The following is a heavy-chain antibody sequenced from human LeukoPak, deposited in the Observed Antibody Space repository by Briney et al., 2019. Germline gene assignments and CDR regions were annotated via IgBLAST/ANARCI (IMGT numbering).Heavy chain of an antibody. CDR2: IYYSGST. D-gene: IGHD3-10*01. J-gene: IGHJ3*02. V-gene: IGHV4-31*03. CDR1: GGSISSGDYY. Sequence: SETLSLTCTVSGGSISSGDYYWSWIRQHPGKGLEWIGYIYYSGSTYYNPSLKSRVTISVDTSKNQFSLKLSSVTAADTAVYYCARYDLRSGTSDAFDIWGQGTMVTVSS. CDR3: ARYDLRSGTSDAFDI.